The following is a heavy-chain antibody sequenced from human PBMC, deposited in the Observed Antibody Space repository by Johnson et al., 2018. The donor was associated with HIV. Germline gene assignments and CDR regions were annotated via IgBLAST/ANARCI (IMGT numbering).Heavy chain of an antibody. J-gene: IGHJ3*02. CDR1: GFTVSSNY. Sequence: VLLVESGGGVVQPGRSLRLSCAPSGFTVSSNYMSWVRQAPGKGLEWVSVIYRGGSTYYADSVKGRFNISRDNSKNTLYVEMNSLRSEDTAVYYCAKVGRMTTVVTPGDAFDIWGQGTMVTVSS. D-gene: IGHD4-23*01. V-gene: IGHV3-66*02. CDR3: AKVGRMTTVVTPGDAFDI. CDR2: IYRGGST.